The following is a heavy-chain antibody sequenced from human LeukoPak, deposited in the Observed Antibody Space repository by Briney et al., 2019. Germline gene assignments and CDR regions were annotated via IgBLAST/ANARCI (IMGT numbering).Heavy chain of an antibody. D-gene: IGHD5-24*01. CDR1: GYSFSTYW. Sequence: GPSLKISCKGSGYSFSTYWICWVRQMPGKGLEWMGFIYPGDSDTRYSPSFQGQVTISADKYISSAYLQWSSLKASDTAMYYCAKVVELATLTGDSYTYSYHMDVWGKGTAVTVSS. CDR2: IYPGDSDT. J-gene: IGHJ6*03. CDR3: AKVVELATLTGDSYTYSYHMDV. V-gene: IGHV5-51*01.